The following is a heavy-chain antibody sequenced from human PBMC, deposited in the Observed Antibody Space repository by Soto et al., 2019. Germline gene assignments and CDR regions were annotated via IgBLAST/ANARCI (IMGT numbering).Heavy chain of an antibody. J-gene: IGHJ1*01. CDR1: GGTFSSYT. D-gene: IGHD6-13*01. CDR2: NIPIVGIA. Sequence: QVQLVQSGAEVKKPGSSVKVSCKASGGTFSSYTISWVRQAPGQGLEWMGRNIPIVGIANYAQKFQGRVTINADKSTSRDYMELNSLRSEDTAVYYCAMSSWYSAAAEYFQHWGQGTLVTVSS. CDR3: AMSSWYSAAAEYFQH. V-gene: IGHV1-69*02.